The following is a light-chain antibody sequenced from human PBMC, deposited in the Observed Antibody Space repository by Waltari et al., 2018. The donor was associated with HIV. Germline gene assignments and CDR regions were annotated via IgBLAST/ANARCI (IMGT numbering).Light chain of an antibody. CDR3: STWDERLNGVV. CDR1: TPNIGSSN. Sequence: QSVLTQPPSASGAPGQRVTISCSGSTPNIGSSNVNWYHQFSRATPKLLIYADAQRPSGVPDRFSGSKSGTSASLVISGLQSEDEADYYCSTWDERLNGVVFGGGTRLTVV. CDR2: ADA. J-gene: IGLJ2*01. V-gene: IGLV1-44*01.